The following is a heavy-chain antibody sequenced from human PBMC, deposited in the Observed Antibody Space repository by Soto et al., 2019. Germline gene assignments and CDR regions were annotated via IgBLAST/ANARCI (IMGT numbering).Heavy chain of an antibody. J-gene: IGHJ4*02. CDR1: GFTFSSYW. Sequence: GGSLRLSCAASGFTFSSYWMSWVRQAPGKGLEWVDNIKQDGSEKYYVDSVKGRFTISRDNAKNSLYLQMNSLRAEDTAVYYCASEGDIVVVPAAIDYWGQGTLVTVSS. V-gene: IGHV3-7*01. CDR2: IKQDGSEK. D-gene: IGHD2-2*01. CDR3: ASEGDIVVVPAAIDY.